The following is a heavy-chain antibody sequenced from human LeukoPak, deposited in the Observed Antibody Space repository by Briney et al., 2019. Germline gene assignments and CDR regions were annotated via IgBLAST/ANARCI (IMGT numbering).Heavy chain of an antibody. CDR2: INPNSGGT. Sequence: ASVKVSCKASGYTFTGYYMHWVRQAPGQGLEWMGRINPNSGGTNYAQKFQGRVTMTRDTSISTAYMELSRLRSGDTAVYYCARSLSYSSSWSSDYWGQGTLVTVSS. J-gene: IGHJ4*02. D-gene: IGHD6-13*01. CDR3: ARSLSYSSSWSSDY. CDR1: GYTFTGYY. V-gene: IGHV1-2*06.